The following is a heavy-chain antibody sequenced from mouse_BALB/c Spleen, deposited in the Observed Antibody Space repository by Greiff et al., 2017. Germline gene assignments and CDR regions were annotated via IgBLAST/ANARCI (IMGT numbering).Heavy chain of an antibody. D-gene: IGHD1-1*01. Sequence: VQLQQSGAELVRPGSSVKISCKASGYAFSSYWMNWVKQRPGKGLEWIGQIYPGDGDTNYNGKFKGKATLTADKSSSTAYMQLSSLTSEDSAVYICARRFSSYPFAYWGEGTLVTVSA. CDR2: IYPGDGDT. CDR3: ARRFSSYPFAY. CDR1: GYAFSSYW. J-gene: IGHJ3*01. V-gene: IGHV1-80*01.